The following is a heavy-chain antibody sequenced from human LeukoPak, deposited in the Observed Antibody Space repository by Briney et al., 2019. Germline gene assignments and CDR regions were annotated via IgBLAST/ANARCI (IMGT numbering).Heavy chain of an antibody. D-gene: IGHD1-26*01. J-gene: IGHJ4*02. CDR2: IKPSNGDT. Sequence: GASVKVSCKASGYNFSGHYMHWVRQAPGQGLEWMGWIKPSNGDTKYAQNFQGRVTMTRDTSISTAYMELSSLRSDDTAVYYCASPLPSSAMYYAHWGQGTLVTVSS. V-gene: IGHV1-2*02. CDR1: GYNFSGHY. CDR3: ASPLPSSAMYYAH.